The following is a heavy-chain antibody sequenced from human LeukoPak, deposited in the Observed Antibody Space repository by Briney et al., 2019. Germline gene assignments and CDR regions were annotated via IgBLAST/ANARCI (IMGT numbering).Heavy chain of an antibody. D-gene: IGHD3-22*01. CDR2: IYTYGNS. J-gene: IGHJ3*02. V-gene: IGHV4-61*02. CDR3: ARLARITMMTALDI. CDR1: GGSINSGSYY. Sequence: SQTLSLTCTVSGGSINSGSYYWSWIRQPVGKGLEWIGRIYTYGNSNHNPSLKSRVTISVDTSKNQFSLKLSSVTAADTAVYYCARLARITMMTALDIWGQGTMVTVSS.